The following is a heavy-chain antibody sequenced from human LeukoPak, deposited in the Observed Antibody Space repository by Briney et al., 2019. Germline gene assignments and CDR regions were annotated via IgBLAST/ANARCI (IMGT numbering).Heavy chain of an antibody. CDR1: GGSIISSNYY. Sequence: PSETLSLTCSVSGGSIISSNYYWGWIRQPPGKGLEWIGSIYQSGRGSSYYNPSLKSRVTIFGDTSKNQFFLRLSSVTAADTAVYYCASTLRFLPYRRFDYWGQGTLVTVPS. V-gene: IGHV4-39*01. D-gene: IGHD3-3*01. J-gene: IGHJ4*02. CDR2: IYQSGRGSS. CDR3: ASTLRFLPYRRFDY.